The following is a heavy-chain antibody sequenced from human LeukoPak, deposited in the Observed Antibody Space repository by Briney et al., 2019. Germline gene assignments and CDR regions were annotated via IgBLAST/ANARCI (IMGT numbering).Heavy chain of an antibody. D-gene: IGHD5-12*01. Sequence: SETLSLTCTVSGGSISSSSFYWDWIRQPPGKGLEWIGTIFYSGSTYYNPSLKSRITISVDTSKNQFSLKLSSVTAADTAVYYCARHSRSGYSDYESAFDIWGQGTMVIVSS. CDR1: GGSISSSSFY. CDR3: ARHSRSGYSDYESAFDI. J-gene: IGHJ3*02. CDR2: IFYSGST. V-gene: IGHV4-39*01.